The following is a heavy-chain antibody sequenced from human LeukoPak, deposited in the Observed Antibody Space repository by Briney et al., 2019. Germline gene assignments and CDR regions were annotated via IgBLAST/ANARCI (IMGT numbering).Heavy chain of an antibody. D-gene: IGHD1-26*01. CDR3: ARARYSGSYGAFDI. V-gene: IGHV4-34*01. J-gene: IGHJ3*02. Sequence: SETLSLTCAVYGGSSSGYYWSWIRQPPGKGLEWIGEINHSGSTNYNPSLKSRVTISVDTSKNQFSLKLSSVTAADTAVYYCARARYSGSYGAFDIWGQGTMVTVSS. CDR1: GGSSSGYY. CDR2: INHSGST.